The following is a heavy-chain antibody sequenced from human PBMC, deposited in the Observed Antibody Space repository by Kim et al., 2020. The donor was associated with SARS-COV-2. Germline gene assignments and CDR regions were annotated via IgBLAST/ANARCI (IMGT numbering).Heavy chain of an antibody. D-gene: IGHD3-22*01. V-gene: IGHV4-39*01. CDR1: GGSISSSSYY. Sequence: SETLSLTCTVSGGSISSSSYYWGWIRQPPGKGLEWIGSIYYSGSTYYNPSLKSRVTISVDTSKNQFSLKLSSVTAADTAMYYCARHYDSSGYLDYWGQGTLVTVSS. J-gene: IGHJ4*02. CDR3: ARHYDSSGYLDY. CDR2: IYYSGST.